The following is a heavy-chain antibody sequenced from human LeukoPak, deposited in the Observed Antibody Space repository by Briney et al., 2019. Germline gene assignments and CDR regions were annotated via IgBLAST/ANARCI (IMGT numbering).Heavy chain of an antibody. D-gene: IGHD3-10*01. V-gene: IGHV3-33*06. Sequence: GGSLRLSCAASGFTFNIFAMHWVRQAPGKGLECVAVIWYDGSNKYYADSVKGRFTISRDNSKNTLYLEMNSLRVEDTAVYYCAKDMDVYGSGSYYKGFDYWGQGTLVAVAS. CDR1: GFTFNIFA. CDR3: AKDMDVYGSGSYYKGFDY. CDR2: IWYDGSNK. J-gene: IGHJ4*02.